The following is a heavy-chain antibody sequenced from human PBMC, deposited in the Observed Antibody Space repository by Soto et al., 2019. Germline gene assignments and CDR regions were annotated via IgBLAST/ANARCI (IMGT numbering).Heavy chain of an antibody. CDR1: EFTFSSYT. CDR2: ISNDGGNT. D-gene: IGHD6-19*01. V-gene: IGHV3-30-3*01. J-gene: IGHJ4*02. Sequence: QVQQVESGGGVVQPGRSLKLSCAASEFTFSSYTMYWVRQAPGKGLEWVAGISNDGGNTYYPDSVKGRFTISRDNSKNTLYLEMNSLRAEDTALYYCAREWSISVAALGYWGQGTLVTVSS. CDR3: AREWSISVAALGY.